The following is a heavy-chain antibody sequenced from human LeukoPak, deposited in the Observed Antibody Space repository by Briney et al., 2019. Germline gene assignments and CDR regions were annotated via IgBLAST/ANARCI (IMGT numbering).Heavy chain of an antibody. J-gene: IGHJ3*02. Sequence: SETLSLTCTVSGGSISSYYWSWIRQPPGKGLEWIGYIYYSGSTDYNPSLKSRVTISVETSKNQFSLKLSSVTAADTAVYYCARAGGHDIWGQGTMVTVSS. D-gene: IGHD2-15*01. CDR2: IYYSGST. V-gene: IGHV4-59*12. CDR3: ARAGGHDI. CDR1: GGSISSYY.